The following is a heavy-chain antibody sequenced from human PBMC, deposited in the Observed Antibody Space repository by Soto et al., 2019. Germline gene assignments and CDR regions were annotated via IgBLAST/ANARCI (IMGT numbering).Heavy chain of an antibody. CDR1: GGTFSSYT. J-gene: IGHJ4*02. CDR2: IIPILGIA. D-gene: IGHD3-3*02. Sequence: ASVKVSCKASGGTFSSYTISWVRQAPGQGLEWMGRIIPILGIANYAQKFQGRVTMTSDTSTSSVYMEVSSLRSEDTAVYYCISTLGARFDYWGQGTLVTVSS. CDR3: ISTLGARFDY. V-gene: IGHV1-69*02.